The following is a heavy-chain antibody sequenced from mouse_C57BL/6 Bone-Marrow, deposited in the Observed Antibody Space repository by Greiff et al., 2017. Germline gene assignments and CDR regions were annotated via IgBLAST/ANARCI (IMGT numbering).Heavy chain of an antibody. J-gene: IGHJ2*01. D-gene: IGHD2-5*01. CDR3: ARNYSNYFDY. CDR2: INPSTGGT. Sequence: VQLQQSGAELVKPGASVKISCKASGYAFSSYWMNWVKQRPEKSLEWIGEINPSTGGTTYNQKFKAKATLTVDKSSSTAYMQLKSLTSEDSAVYYCARNYSNYFDYWGQGTTLTVSS. V-gene: IGHV1-42*01. CDR1: GYAFSSYW.